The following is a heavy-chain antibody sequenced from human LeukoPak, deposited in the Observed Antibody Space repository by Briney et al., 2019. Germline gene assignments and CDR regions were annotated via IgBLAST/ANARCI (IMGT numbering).Heavy chain of an antibody. V-gene: IGHV3-33*01. J-gene: IGHJ4*02. CDR3: ARDGSESYLSFDY. CDR1: GFNFGIYG. Sequence: GGSLRLSCTASGFNFGIYGMHWVRQAPGKGLEWVAVMWDDGTNEYYVESVKGRFTISRDNAKNSLYLQMNSLRAEDTAVYYCARDGSESYLSFDYWGQGTLVTVSS. D-gene: IGHD1-26*01. CDR2: MWDDGTNE.